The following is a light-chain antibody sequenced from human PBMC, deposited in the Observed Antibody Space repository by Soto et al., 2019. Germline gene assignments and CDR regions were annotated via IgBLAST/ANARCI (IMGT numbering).Light chain of an antibody. CDR1: NSDVGDYDS. Sequence: QSALTQPASVSGSPGQSIIISCTGTNSDVGDYDSVSWYQHHPGKAPKLIIFEVTHRPSGISTRFSGSKSDNTASLTISALQAEDAADYFCSSYTRNTTLHVFGTGTKLTVL. J-gene: IGLJ1*01. V-gene: IGLV2-14*01. CDR2: EVT. CDR3: SSYTRNTTLHV.